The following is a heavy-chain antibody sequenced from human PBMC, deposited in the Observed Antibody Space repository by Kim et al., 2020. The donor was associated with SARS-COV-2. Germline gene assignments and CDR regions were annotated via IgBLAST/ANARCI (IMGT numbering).Heavy chain of an antibody. V-gene: IGHV1-2*05. Sequence: YAQKFQGRVTMTRDTSISTAYMELSRLRSDDTVVYYCARSRWGSGYYLDYWGQGTLVTVSS. D-gene: IGHD3-22*01. CDR3: ARSRWGSGYYLDY. J-gene: IGHJ4*02.